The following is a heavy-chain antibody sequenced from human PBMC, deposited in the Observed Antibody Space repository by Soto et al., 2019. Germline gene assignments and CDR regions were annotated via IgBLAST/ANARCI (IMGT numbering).Heavy chain of an antibody. CDR2: ISSSSSYI. CDR1: GFTFSGYS. CDR3: ARDYSSHYCSSTSCYKEGYYYYVMDV. D-gene: IGHD2-2*02. J-gene: IGHJ6*02. Sequence: GGSLRLSCAASGFTFSGYSMNWVRQAPGKGLEWVSSISSSSSYIYYADSVKGRFTISRDNAKNSLYLQMNSLRAEDTAVYYCARDYSSHYCSSTSCYKEGYYYYVMDVWGQGTTVTVSS. V-gene: IGHV3-21*01.